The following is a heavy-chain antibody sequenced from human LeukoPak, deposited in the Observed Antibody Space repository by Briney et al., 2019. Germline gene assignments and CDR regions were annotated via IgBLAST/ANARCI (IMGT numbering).Heavy chain of an antibody. Sequence: QTGGSLRLSCAASGFTFSSYAMTWVRQAPGKGLEWVSGISGSGGSTYYSGSVKGRFTNSRDNSKNTLFLQMNSLRAEDTALYFCAKGKSGDSSDYYPDYWGQGTLVIVSS. CDR1: GFTFSSYA. V-gene: IGHV3-23*01. J-gene: IGHJ4*02. CDR3: AKGKSGDSSDYYPDY. CDR2: ISGSGGST. D-gene: IGHD3-22*01.